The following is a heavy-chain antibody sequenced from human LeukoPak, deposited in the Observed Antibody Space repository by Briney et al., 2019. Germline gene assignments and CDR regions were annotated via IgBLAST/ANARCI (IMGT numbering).Heavy chain of an antibody. CDR3: VRDFRSADY. CDR2: ICPEGTVT. CDR1: GFTFSTYC. Sequence: PGGSLRLSCAASGFTFSTYCMHWVRQAPGKGPMWVSRICPEGTVTNYADSVKARFIISRDNARNTVYLQMNSLRVEDTAVYYCVRDFRSADYWGQGTLVTVSS. V-gene: IGHV3-74*01. J-gene: IGHJ4*02.